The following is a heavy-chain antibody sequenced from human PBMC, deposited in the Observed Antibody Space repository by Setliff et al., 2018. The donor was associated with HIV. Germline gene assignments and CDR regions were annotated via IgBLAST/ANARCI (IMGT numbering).Heavy chain of an antibody. V-gene: IGHV1-69*13. CDR2: IIAIFNTA. CDR3: ARDQATGYEKVWFSWIDP. CDR1: GGTFSLYA. D-gene: IGHD5-12*01. Sequence: SVKVSCKASGGTFSLYAINWVRQAPGQGLEWMGGIIAIFNTADYAQKFQGRVTITADGSTRTAYMEFSSLRFEDTATYYCARDQATGYEKVWFSWIDPWGQGTLVTVSS. J-gene: IGHJ5*02.